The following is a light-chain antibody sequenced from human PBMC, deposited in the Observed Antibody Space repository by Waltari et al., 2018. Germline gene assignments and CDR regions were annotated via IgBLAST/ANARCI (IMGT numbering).Light chain of an antibody. Sequence: DIQMTQSPSSLSAVVGDSVTITCRASPSIGNYLNWYQQKPGKAPQLLIYSASSLQRGVPSRFSGRGSGTEFSLTISGLQPDDFAAYYCQQYNTYPWTFGQGTKVEIK. CDR1: PSIGNY. V-gene: IGKV1-39*01. CDR3: QQYNTYPWT. J-gene: IGKJ1*01. CDR2: SAS.